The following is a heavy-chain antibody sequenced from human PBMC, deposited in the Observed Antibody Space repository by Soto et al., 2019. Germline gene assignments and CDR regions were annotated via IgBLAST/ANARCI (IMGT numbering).Heavy chain of an antibody. CDR1: GFTFSSYW. V-gene: IGHV3-74*01. Sequence: EAQLVESGGGLVQPGGSLRLSCAASGFTFSSYWMHWVRQAPGKGLVWLSRINSDGSSTNYADSVKGRFTISRDNAKNTLYLQMNSPRGEDTAVYYCARGERATTGYWGQGTLVTVSS. CDR3: ARGERATTGY. D-gene: IGHD1-1*01. J-gene: IGHJ4*02. CDR2: INSDGSST.